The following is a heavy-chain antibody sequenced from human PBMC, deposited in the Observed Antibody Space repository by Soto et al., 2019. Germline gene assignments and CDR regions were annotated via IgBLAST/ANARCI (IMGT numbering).Heavy chain of an antibody. V-gene: IGHV4-59*01. CDR1: GGSISSYY. D-gene: IGHD6-19*01. Sequence: SETLSLTCTVSGGSISSYYWSWIRQPPGKGLEWIGYIYYSGSTNYNPSLKSRVTISVDTSKNQFSLKLSSVTAADTAVYYCARAGIAVAFYNWFDHWGQGTLVTVSS. CDR3: ARAGIAVAFYNWFDH. J-gene: IGHJ5*02. CDR2: IYYSGST.